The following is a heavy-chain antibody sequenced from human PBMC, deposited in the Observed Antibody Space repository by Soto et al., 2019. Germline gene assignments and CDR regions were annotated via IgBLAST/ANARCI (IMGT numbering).Heavy chain of an antibody. CDR3: VREDGKVGPHSAFDC. D-gene: IGHD1-26*01. J-gene: IGHJ4*02. CDR1: GFTFSTYT. V-gene: IGHV3-21*01. CDR2: INGRGNYI. Sequence: GGSLRLSCASSGFTFSTYTMNWVRQAPGKGLEWVSSINGRGNYIYYAESVKGRFTISRDNAKNSLYLQMDRLRAEDTALYYCVREDGKVGPHSAFDCWGLGALVTVSS.